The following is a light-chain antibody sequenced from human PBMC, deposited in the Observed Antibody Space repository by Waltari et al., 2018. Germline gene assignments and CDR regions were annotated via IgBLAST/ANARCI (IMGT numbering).Light chain of an antibody. CDR3: SSYAGRNGVI. CDR1: SSDVGAYNY. CDR2: EVP. J-gene: IGLJ2*01. V-gene: IGLV2-8*01. Sequence: QSALTQPPSASGSPGQSVTISCTGTSSDVGAYNYVPCYQQHPGKAPKSMLCEVPQGPQGVPYRFSGSQSGNTASLPVSGLQAEDEAVYYCSSYAGRNGVIFGGGTMLTVL.